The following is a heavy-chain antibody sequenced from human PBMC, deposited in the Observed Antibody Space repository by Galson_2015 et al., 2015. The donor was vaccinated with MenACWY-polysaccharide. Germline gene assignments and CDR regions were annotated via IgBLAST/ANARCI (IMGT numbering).Heavy chain of an antibody. CDR3: ARDKDYGDYSLFDS. V-gene: IGHV3-23*01. CDR1: GFPFSTYV. Sequence: SLRLSCAASGFPFSTYVMSWVRQAPGKGLEWVSTITYSGGSTNYADSVKGRFTISRDNSKNTLYLRMNSLRVEDTAVYYCARDKDYGDYSLFDSWGQGTLVTVSS. CDR2: ITYSGGST. J-gene: IGHJ4*02. D-gene: IGHD4-17*01.